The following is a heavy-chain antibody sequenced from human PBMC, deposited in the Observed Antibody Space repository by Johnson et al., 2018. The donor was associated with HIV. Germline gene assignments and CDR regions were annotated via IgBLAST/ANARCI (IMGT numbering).Heavy chain of an antibody. CDR3: ARGMWIPEIDAIDI. V-gene: IGHV3-23*04. Sequence: VQLVESGGGLVKPGGSLRLSCVVSGFTFSTYAMNWVRQAPGKGLEWVSAISCSGGSTSYADSVKGRFTVSRDNAKNSLYLQMNSLRAEDTAMYYCARGMWIPEIDAIDIWGQGTMVTVSS. J-gene: IGHJ3*02. D-gene: IGHD5-18*01. CDR1: GFTFSTYA. CDR2: ISCSGGST.